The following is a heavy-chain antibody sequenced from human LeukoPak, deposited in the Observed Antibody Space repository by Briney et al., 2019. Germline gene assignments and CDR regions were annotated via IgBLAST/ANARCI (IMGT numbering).Heavy chain of an antibody. J-gene: IGHJ4*02. D-gene: IGHD6-6*01. V-gene: IGHV1-58*02. CDR2: IVVGSGNT. CDR1: GFTFTSSA. Sequence: TSVKVSCKXSGFTFTSSAMQWVRQARGQRLEWIGWIVVGSGNTNYAQKFQERVTITRDMSTSTAYMELSSLRSEDTAVYYCAADLLEYSSSPNAFDYWGQGTLVTVSS. CDR3: AADLLEYSSSPNAFDY.